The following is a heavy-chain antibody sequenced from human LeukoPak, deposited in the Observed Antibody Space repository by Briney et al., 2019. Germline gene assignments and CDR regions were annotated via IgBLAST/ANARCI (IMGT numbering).Heavy chain of an antibody. D-gene: IGHD5-12*01. CDR2: IIPMFGTA. J-gene: IGHJ4*02. CDR3: ARGVSGYDTNFDY. Sequence: SVKVSCKASGGTFSSYPITWVRQAPGQGLEWMGRIIPMFGTANYAQKFQGRVTITADESTSTAYMELSSLRSEDTAVYYCARGVSGYDTNFDYWGQGTLVTVSS. CDR1: GGTFSSYP. V-gene: IGHV1-69*13.